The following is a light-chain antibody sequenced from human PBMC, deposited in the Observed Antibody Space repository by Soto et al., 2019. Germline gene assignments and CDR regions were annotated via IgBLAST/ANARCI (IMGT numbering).Light chain of an antibody. CDR3: GTWDSSLSGGV. J-gene: IGLJ2*01. CDR1: NSNIGSKD. V-gene: IGLV1-51*01. CDR2: DNS. Sequence: QSVLTQVPSVSAAPGQKVTITCSGSNSNIGSKDVSWYQQLPGTAPNLLIYDNSKRPSGIPDRFSGSKSGTSATLGITGLQTGDEADYYCGTWDSSLSGGVFGGGTKLTVL.